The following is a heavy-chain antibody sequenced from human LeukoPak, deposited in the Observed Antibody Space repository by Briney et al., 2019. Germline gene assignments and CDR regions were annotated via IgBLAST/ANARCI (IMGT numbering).Heavy chain of an antibody. CDR1: GYTFTNYY. Sequence: ASVKVSCKASGYTFTNYYMHWLRQAPGQGLEWVGVFNPSGGSTSYAQKFQGRVTITADKSTSTAYMELSSLRSEDTAVYYCARSYYYDSSGSITDNDYWGQGTLVTVSS. CDR3: ARSYYYDSSGSITDNDY. CDR2: FNPSGGST. J-gene: IGHJ4*02. D-gene: IGHD3-22*01. V-gene: IGHV1-46*01.